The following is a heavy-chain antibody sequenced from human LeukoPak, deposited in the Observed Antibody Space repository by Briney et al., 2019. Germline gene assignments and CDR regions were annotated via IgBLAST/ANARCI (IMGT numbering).Heavy chain of an antibody. V-gene: IGHV3-13*01. Sequence: PGGSLRLSSTASGFAFSSYDMHWVRQASGKGLEWVSGIGAFGDTYYGVAVRGRFTISRDKAKNSLYLQMNSLGAGDTAVYFCARAASYNYNNRPYLFDSWGQGTLVAVSS. CDR3: ARAASYNYNNRPYLFDS. D-gene: IGHD5-24*01. J-gene: IGHJ4*02. CDR2: IGAFGDT. CDR1: GFAFSSYD.